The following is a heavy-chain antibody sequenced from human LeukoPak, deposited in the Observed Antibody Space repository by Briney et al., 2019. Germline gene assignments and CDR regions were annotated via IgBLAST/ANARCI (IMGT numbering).Heavy chain of an antibody. CDR3: ARGTYDFWSGYYGYNWFDP. J-gene: IGHJ5*02. CDR2: ISPTGSTT. CDR1: GFSFSGHW. Sequence: GGSLRLSCAASGFSFSGHWMHWARQLPGKGLVWVSRISPTGSTTSYADSVKGRFTVSRDNAKNTLYLQVNNLRAEDTAVYYCARGTYDFWSGYYGYNWFDPWGQGTLVTVSS. V-gene: IGHV3-74*01. D-gene: IGHD3-3*01.